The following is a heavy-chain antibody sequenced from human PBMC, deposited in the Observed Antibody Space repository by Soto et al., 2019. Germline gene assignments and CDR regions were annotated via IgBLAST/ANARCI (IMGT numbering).Heavy chain of an antibody. CDR1: GGSVTNSSYY. Sequence: KASETLSLTCTVSGGSVTNSSYYRGWIRQSPGQGLEWIGSVYYRGRSYSKSSVKSRVTISVDTSKNRLSLRLNSVTASDTAVYFCVSQRATVPTQAYFDYWGPGALVTVSS. D-gene: IGHD5-12*01. V-gene: IGHV4-39*01. CDR2: VYYRGRS. CDR3: VSQRATVPTQAYFDY. J-gene: IGHJ4*02.